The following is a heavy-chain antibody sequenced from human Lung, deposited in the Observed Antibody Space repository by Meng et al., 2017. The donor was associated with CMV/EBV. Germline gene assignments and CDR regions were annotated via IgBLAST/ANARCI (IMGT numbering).Heavy chain of an antibody. CDR3: ARSMDYYDSSGYLYYFDY. V-gene: IGHV4-39*07. CDR2: IYYSGST. D-gene: IGHD3-22*01. CDR1: ISSSSYY. J-gene: IGHJ4*02. Sequence: ISSSSYYWGWIRQPPGKGLEWIGSIYYSGSTYYNPSLKSRVTISVDTSKNQFSLKLSSVTAADTAVYYCARSMDYYDSSGYLYYFDYWGQGTLVTVSS.